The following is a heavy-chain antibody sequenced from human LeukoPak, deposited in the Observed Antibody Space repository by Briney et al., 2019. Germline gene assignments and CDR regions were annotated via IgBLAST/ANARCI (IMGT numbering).Heavy chain of an antibody. J-gene: IGHJ4*02. V-gene: IGHV4-34*01. Sequence: SETLSLTCAVYGGSFSGYYWSWIRQPPGKGLEWIGEINHSGSTNYNPSLKSRVTISVDTSKNQFSLKLSSVTAADTAVYYCARDQRGDGYNFYYFDYWGQGTLVTVSS. CDR2: INHSGST. CDR3: ARDQRGDGYNFYYFDY. D-gene: IGHD5-24*01. CDR1: GGSFSGYY.